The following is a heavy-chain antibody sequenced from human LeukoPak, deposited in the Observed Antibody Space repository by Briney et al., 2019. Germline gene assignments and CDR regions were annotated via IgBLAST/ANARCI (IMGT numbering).Heavy chain of an antibody. J-gene: IGHJ4*02. V-gene: IGHV7-4-1*02. CDR1: GHTFTSYG. CDR3: AREEGYCSSTSCPADY. Sequence: ASVKVSCKASGHTFTSYGISWVRQAPGQGLEWMGWINTNTGNPTYAQGFTGRFVFSLDTSVSTAYLQISSLKAEDTAVYYCAREEGYCSSTSCPADYWGQGTLVTVSS. CDR2: INTNTGNP. D-gene: IGHD2-2*01.